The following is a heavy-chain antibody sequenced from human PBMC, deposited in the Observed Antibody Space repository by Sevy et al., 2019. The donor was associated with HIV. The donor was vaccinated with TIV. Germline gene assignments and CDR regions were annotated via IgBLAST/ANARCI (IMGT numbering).Heavy chain of an antibody. CDR3: TRDGFYYDRSGYYNFDH. CDR2: INSDETST. D-gene: IGHD3-22*01. J-gene: IGHJ4*02. Sequence: GGSLRLSCAASGFTFGSYWMHWVRQAPGKGLMWVSRINSDETSTRYADSVKGRFTVSRDNAKNALYLQMNSLRVEDTATYYCTRDGFYYDRSGYYNFDHWGQGGLVTVSS. V-gene: IGHV3-74*01. CDR1: GFTFGSYW.